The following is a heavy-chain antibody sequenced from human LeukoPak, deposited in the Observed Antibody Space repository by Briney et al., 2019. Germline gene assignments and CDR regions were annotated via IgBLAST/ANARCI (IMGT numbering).Heavy chain of an antibody. J-gene: IGHJ4*02. Sequence: PGGSLRLSCAASGFTVSSNYMSWVRQAPGKGPEWVSVIYTGGSTYYADSVRGRFTISRDNSKNTLYLQMNSLKIEDTAVYYCVRELSGSFDYWGQGTLVTVSS. D-gene: IGHD3-10*01. CDR1: GFTVSSNY. CDR2: IYTGGST. CDR3: VRELSGSFDY. V-gene: IGHV3-53*01.